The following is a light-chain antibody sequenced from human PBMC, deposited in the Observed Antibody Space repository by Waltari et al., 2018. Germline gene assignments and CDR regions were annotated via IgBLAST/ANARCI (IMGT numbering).Light chain of an antibody. CDR3: GAFAGRGFYV. J-gene: IGLJ1*01. V-gene: IGLV2-23*02. Sequence: SALTHPASVSGSPGQSIPIPCTAIRSVVGSYPLLSWYQHHPGGAPNLMIYKVSKRPSGVSTRFSGSKPGKTAALTISGRQAEDEAEYYCGAFAGRGFYVFGTGTRVTVL. CDR2: KVS. CDR1: RSVVGSYPL.